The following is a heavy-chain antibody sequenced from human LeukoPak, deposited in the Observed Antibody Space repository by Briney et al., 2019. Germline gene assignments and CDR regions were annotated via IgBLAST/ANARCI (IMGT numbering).Heavy chain of an antibody. V-gene: IGHV1-2*02. Sequence: ASVKVSCKASGYTFTGYYMHWVRQAPGQGLEWMGWVNPNSGGTDYAQKFQGRVTMTRDTSISTAYMELSRLRSDDTAVYYCAREPQEYSSYRSGDPWAREPWSPSPQ. D-gene: IGHD6-6*01. CDR1: GYTFTGYY. J-gene: IGHJ5*02. CDR3: AREPQEYSSYRSGDP. CDR2: VNPNSGGT.